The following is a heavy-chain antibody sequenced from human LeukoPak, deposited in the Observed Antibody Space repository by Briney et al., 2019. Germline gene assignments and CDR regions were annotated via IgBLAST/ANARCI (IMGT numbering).Heavy chain of an antibody. CDR2: IKQDGSEK. Sequence: PGGSLKLSCAASGFTFSSSWMTWVRQTPGKGLQWVANIKQDGSEKYYVDSVKGRFSISRDNAKNSLYLQMNSLRAEDTAVYYCARGREDYWGQGTLVTVSS. CDR1: GFTFSSSW. J-gene: IGHJ4*02. CDR3: ARGREDY. V-gene: IGHV3-7*01.